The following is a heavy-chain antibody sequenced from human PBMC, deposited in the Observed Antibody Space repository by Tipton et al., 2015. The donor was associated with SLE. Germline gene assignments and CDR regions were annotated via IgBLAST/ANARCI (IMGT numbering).Heavy chain of an antibody. J-gene: IGHJ6*02. D-gene: IGHD4-23*01. CDR3: ARHGMVNYYYYGMDV. V-gene: IGHV4-31*03. CDR1: GGSISRIGYY. Sequence: TLSLTCTVSGGSISRIGYYWSWIRQHPGKGLEWIGYIYHTGSTYYNPSLESRLTISVDTSKSQFSLKLKSVTAADTAVYYCARHGMVNYYYYGMDVWGQGTTVTVSS. CDR2: IYHTGST.